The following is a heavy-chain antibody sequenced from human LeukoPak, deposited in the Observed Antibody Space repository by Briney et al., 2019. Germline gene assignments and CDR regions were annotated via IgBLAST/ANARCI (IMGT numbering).Heavy chain of an antibody. CDR2: ISSSSSYI. D-gene: IGHD2-15*01. V-gene: IGHV3-21*01. CDR1: GFTFSSYS. Sequence: GGSLRLSCAASGFTFSSYSMNWVRQAPGKGLEWVSSISSSSSYIYYADSVKGRFTISRDNAKNSLYLQMNGLRVEDTAVYYCARDRVKGSCSGGSCYSILHWGQGTLVTVSS. CDR3: ARDRVKGSCSGGSCYSILH. J-gene: IGHJ4*02.